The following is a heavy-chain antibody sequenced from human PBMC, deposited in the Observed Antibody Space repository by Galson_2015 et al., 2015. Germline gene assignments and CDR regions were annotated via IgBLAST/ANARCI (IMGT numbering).Heavy chain of an antibody. Sequence: SVKVSCKASGYTFTSYDINWVRQATGQGLEWMGWMNPNSGNTGYAQKFQGRVTMTRNTSISTAYMELSSLRAEDTAVYYCARPRTIPHYYDSSGYTYYFDYWGQGTLVTVSS. CDR2: MNPNSGNT. CDR1: GYTFTSYD. D-gene: IGHD3-22*01. J-gene: IGHJ4*02. V-gene: IGHV1-8*01. CDR3: ARPRTIPHYYDSSGYTYYFDY.